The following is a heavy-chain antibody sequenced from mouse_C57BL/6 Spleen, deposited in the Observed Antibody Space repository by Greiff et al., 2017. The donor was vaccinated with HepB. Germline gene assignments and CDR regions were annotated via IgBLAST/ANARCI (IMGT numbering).Heavy chain of an antibody. J-gene: IGHJ4*01. CDR2: IWRGGST. CDR3: AKNAITGNAMDY. V-gene: IGHV2-5*01. D-gene: IGHD4-1*01. CDR1: GFSLTSYG. Sequence: VKLMESGPGLVQPSQSLSITCTVSGFSLTSYGVHWVRQSPGKGLEWLGVIWRGGSTDYNAAFMSRLSITKDNSKSQVFFKMNSLQADDTAIYYCAKNAITGNAMDYWGQGTSVTVSS.